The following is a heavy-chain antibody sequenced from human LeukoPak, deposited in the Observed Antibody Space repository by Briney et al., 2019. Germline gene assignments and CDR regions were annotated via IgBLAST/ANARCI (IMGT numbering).Heavy chain of an antibody. Sequence: PGGSLRLSCAASGFTFSSYEMNWVRQAPGKGLEWVSYISSSGSTIYYADSVKGRFTISRDNAKNSLYLQMNSLRAEDTAVYYWARDLSRYCSGGSCPLDYWGQGTLVTVSS. J-gene: IGHJ4*02. CDR1: GFTFSSYE. V-gene: IGHV3-48*03. D-gene: IGHD2-15*01. CDR2: ISSSGSTI. CDR3: ARDLSRYCSGGSCPLDY.